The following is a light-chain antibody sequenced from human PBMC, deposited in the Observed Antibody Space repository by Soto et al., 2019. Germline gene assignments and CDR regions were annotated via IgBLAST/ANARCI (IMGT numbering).Light chain of an antibody. J-gene: IGKJ2*01. CDR3: QQYNNGPTYT. V-gene: IGKV3-15*01. CDR1: QSISSS. Sequence: EIVMTQSPATLSVSPVERATLSCRASQSISSSLAWYQQKPVQVPRLLIYGASTRATGIPARFSGSGSGTEFTLTISSLQSKDFAVYYCQQYNNGPTYTFGQGTKLEIK. CDR2: GAS.